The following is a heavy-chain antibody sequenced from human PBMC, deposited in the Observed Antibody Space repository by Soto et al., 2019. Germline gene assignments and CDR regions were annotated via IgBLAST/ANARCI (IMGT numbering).Heavy chain of an antibody. CDR2: FDTEDGET. D-gene: IGHD1-1*01. V-gene: IGHV1-24*01. J-gene: IGHJ5*02. CDR3: ATDPYTTGTTVS. Sequence: QVQLVQSGAEVKKPGASVKVSCKVSGYTLTELSMHWVRQAPGKGLEWMGGFDTEDGETTYAQKFRGRVTMTEDTSTDTDYMELSSLRSEYTAVYYCATDPYTTGTTVSWGQGTLVTVSS. CDR1: GYTLTELS.